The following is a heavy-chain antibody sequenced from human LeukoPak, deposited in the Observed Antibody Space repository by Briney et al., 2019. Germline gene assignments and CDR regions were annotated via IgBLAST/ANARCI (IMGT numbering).Heavy chain of an antibody. CDR3: TALLGITATLVY. V-gene: IGHV3-15*01. J-gene: IGHJ4*02. D-gene: IGHD7-27*01. CDR1: GFTFSNAW. Sequence: GGSLRLSCAASGFTFSNAWMSWVRQAPGKGLEWVGRIKSKTDGGTAVYAAPVKGRFTISRDDSENTLYLQMNSLKSEDTAVYYCTALLGITATLVYWGQGTLVTVSS. CDR2: IKSKTDGGTA.